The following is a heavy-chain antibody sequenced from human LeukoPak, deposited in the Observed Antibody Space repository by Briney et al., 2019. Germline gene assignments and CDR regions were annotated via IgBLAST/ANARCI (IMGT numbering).Heavy chain of an antibody. CDR3: ARDIYSSGYDAFDI. Sequence: TGGSLRLSCAASGFTFSDYYMSWIRQAPGKGLEWVSYISSSGSTIYYADSVEGRFTISRDNAKNSLYLQMNSLRAEDTAVYYCARDIYSSGYDAFDIWGQGTMVTVSS. D-gene: IGHD6-19*01. CDR1: GFTFSDYY. V-gene: IGHV3-11*01. CDR2: ISSSGSTI. J-gene: IGHJ3*02.